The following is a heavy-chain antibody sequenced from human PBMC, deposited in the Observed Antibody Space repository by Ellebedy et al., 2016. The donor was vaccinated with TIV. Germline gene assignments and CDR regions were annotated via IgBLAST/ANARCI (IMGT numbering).Heavy chain of an antibody. J-gene: IGHJ6*02. CDR3: ARDAVAPTLLVIPTQYYGMDV. D-gene: IGHD2-21*01. V-gene: IGHV4-4*07. CDR2: MYTSGRT. Sequence: SETLSLTXTVSGGSISTYYWSWIRQPAGKGLEWIGRMYTSGRTNYNPSLKSRVSVSVDTSKNQFYLKLRSVTAADTAVYYCARDAVAPTLLVIPTQYYGMDVWGQGTRVTVSS. CDR1: GGSISTYY.